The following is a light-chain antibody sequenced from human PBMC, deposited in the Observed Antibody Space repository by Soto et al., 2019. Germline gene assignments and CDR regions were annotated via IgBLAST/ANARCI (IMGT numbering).Light chain of an antibody. CDR2: EVT. V-gene: IGLV2-14*01. CDR3: SSYTTSSTLV. J-gene: IGLJ3*02. Sequence: QSALTQPASVSGSPGQSIIISCTGTSSDVGGYAYVSWYQQHPGKAPKLMIYEVTNRPSGVSNRFSGSKSGNTASLTISGLQAEDEADYYCSSYTTSSTLVFGGGTKLTVL. CDR1: SSDVGGYAY.